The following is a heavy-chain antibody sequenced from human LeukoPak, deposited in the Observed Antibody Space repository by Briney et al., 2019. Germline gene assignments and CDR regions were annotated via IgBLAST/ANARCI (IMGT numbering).Heavy chain of an antibody. D-gene: IGHD1-7*01. CDR1: GFTFSSYS. CDR3: ATYWNYGY. V-gene: IGHV3-48*01. Sequence: QPGGSLRLSCTASGFTFSSYSMNWVRQAPRKGVEWVSYISSSSGTIYYADSVRGRFTIYRDNAKNSLYLQMNSLRAEDTAVYYRATYWNYGYWGQGTLVTVSS. CDR2: ISSSSGTI. J-gene: IGHJ4*02.